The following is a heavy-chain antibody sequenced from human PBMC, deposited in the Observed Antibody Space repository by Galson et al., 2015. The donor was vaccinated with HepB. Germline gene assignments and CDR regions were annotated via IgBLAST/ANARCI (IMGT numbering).Heavy chain of an antibody. CDR1: GGTFSSYA. CDR3: ARGGRRWLQLGVGLDP. Sequence: SCKASGGTFSSYAISWVRQAPGQGLEWMGGIIPIFGTANYAQKFQGRVTITADESTSTAYVELSSLRSEDTAVYYCARGGRRWLQLGVGLDPWGQGTLVTVSS. D-gene: IGHD5-24*01. J-gene: IGHJ5*02. V-gene: IGHV1-69*01. CDR2: IIPIFGTA.